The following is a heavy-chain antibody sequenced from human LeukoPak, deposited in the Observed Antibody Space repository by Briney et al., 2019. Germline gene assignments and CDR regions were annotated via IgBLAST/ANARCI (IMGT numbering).Heavy chain of an antibody. J-gene: IGHJ4*02. D-gene: IGHD1-26*01. V-gene: IGHV4-4*07. Sequence: PSETLSLTCTVSGDSISTYYWTWIRQSVGQGLEWIGRISSSGSTNYNPSLKSRVTMSVDTSKNQFSLKLISVTAADTAVYYCAREGRRSHSGYWGQGTLVTVSS. CDR2: ISSSGST. CDR3: AREGRRSHSGY. CDR1: GDSISTYY.